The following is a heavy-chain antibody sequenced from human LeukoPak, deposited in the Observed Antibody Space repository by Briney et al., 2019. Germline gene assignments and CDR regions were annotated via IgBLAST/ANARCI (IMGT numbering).Heavy chain of an antibody. Sequence: SETLSLTCTVSNGSISSYYWSWIRQPPGKGLEWIGYIYSIGSTNYNPSLKSRVTISVDTSKNQFSLKLSSVTAADTAVYYCARSIAQYNWFDPWGQGTLVTVSS. D-gene: IGHD6-13*01. CDR2: IYSIGST. CDR1: NGSISSYY. V-gene: IGHV4-59*12. J-gene: IGHJ5*02. CDR3: ARSIAQYNWFDP.